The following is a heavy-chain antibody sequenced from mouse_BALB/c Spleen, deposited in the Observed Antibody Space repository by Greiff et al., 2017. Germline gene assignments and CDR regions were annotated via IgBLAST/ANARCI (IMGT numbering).Heavy chain of an antibody. CDR2: IYYSGTI. CDR3: ARDEDYGGFAY. CDR1: GISITTGNYR. D-gene: IGHD2-4*01. V-gene: IGHV3-5*02. J-gene: IGHJ3*01. Sequence: EVKLVESGPGLVKPSQTVSLTCTVTGISITTGNYRWSWIRQFPGHKLEWIGYIYYSGTITYNPSLTSRTTITRDTSKNQFFLEMNSLTAEDTATYYCARDEDYGGFAYWGQGTLVTVSA.